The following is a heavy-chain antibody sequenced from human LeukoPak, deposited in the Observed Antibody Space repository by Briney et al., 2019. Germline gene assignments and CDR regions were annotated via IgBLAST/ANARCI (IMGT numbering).Heavy chain of an antibody. V-gene: IGHV4-59*01. CDR2: IHYSGTI. J-gene: IGHJ4*02. Sequence: SETLPLTRTVSGGSITNDYWNWIRQSSGKQLEWIGSIHYSGTINYSPSLKSRITISLDTSKNQFSLKLSSVTAADTAMYYCATSYDHGWLIGSWGQGTLVTVSS. CDR3: ATSYDHGWLIGS. CDR1: GGSITNDY. D-gene: IGHD3-16*01.